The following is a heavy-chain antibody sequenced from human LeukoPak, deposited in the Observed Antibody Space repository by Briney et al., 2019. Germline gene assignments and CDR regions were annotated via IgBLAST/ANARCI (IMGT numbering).Heavy chain of an antibody. CDR1: GYTFTSYD. D-gene: IGHD2-15*01. CDR2: XXXXXXHT. J-gene: IGHJ4*02. Sequence: GASVKVSCKASGYTFTSYDINWVRQATGQGLEWMGXXXXXXXHTGYAQKFQGRVTMTRNTSISTAYMELSSLRSEDTAVYYCARGAPGSYCSGGSCPYFDYWGQGTLVSVSS. V-gene: IGHV1-8*01. CDR3: ARGAPGSYCSGGSCPYFDY.